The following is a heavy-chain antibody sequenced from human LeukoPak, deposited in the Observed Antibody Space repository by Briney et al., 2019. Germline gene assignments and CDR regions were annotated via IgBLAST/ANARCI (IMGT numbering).Heavy chain of an antibody. CDR1: GGSISDYY. CDR2: IYYSGST. CDR3: ARHTRSWFGP. V-gene: IGHV4-59*08. J-gene: IGHJ5*02. Sequence: SETLSLTCTVSGGSISDYYWSWIRQSPGMGLEWIGYIYYSGSTNYNPSLQSRVTISVDTSKNQISLNLSSVTAADTAVYYCARHTRSWFGPWGQGTLVTVSS.